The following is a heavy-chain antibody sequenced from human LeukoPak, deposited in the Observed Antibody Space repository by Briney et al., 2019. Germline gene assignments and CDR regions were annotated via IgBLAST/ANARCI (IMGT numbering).Heavy chain of an antibody. D-gene: IGHD5-18*01. CDR1: GYTLTELS. J-gene: IGHJ4*02. CDR3: ASSIRGVHEYSYGGYFDY. CDR2: FDPEDGET. Sequence: ASVKVSCKVSGYTLTELSMHWVRQAPGKGLEWMGGFDPEDGETIYAQKFQGRVTITTDEPTSTAYMGLSSLRSEDTAVYYCASSIRGVHEYSYGGYFDYWGQGTLVTVSS. V-gene: IGHV1-24*01.